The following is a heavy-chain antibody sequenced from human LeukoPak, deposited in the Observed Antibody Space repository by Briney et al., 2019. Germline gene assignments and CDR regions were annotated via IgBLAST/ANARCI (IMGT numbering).Heavy chain of an antibody. Sequence: ASVKVSCKASGGTFSSYAISWVRQAPGQGLEWMGRIIPIFGTANYAQKFQGRVTITTDESTSTAHMELSSLRSEDTAVYYCARDSRVDAFDIWGQGTMVTVSS. V-gene: IGHV1-69*05. J-gene: IGHJ3*02. CDR2: IIPIFGTA. CDR1: GGTFSSYA. CDR3: ARDSRVDAFDI. D-gene: IGHD6-6*01.